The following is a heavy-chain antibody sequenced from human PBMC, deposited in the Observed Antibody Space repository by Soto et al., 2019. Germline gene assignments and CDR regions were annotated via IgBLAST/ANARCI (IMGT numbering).Heavy chain of an antibody. CDR1: GGSISTGSNY. Sequence: QVELQESGPGLVRPSETLSLTCTVSGGSISTGSNYWTWIRQRPGKGLEWFGYIYHTGGTFYNPSLTRRVTISIDKSKNQFSLKVSSVTAADTAMYYCAREGTGPLFGAFDIWGQGAMVTVSS. V-gene: IGHV4-31*03. D-gene: IGHD2-21*01. CDR2: IYHTGGT. CDR3: AREGTGPLFGAFDI. J-gene: IGHJ3*02.